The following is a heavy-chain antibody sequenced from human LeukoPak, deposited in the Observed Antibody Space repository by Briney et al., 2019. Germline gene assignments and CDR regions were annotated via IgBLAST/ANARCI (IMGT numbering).Heavy chain of an antibody. CDR1: GFTFSSFS. V-gene: IGHV3-48*04. D-gene: IGHD4-17*01. CDR2: ISSSSSST. Sequence: GGSLRLSCAASGFTFSSFSMIWVRQAPGKGLEWISYISSSSSSTYYADSVKGRFTISRDNAKNSLYLQMNSLRAEDTAVYYCARVIGSYGDSAYWGQGTLVTVSS. CDR3: ARVIGSYGDSAY. J-gene: IGHJ4*02.